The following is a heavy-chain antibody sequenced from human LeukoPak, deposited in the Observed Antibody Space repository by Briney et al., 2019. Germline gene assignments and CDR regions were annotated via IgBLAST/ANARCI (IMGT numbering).Heavy chain of an antibody. J-gene: IGHJ5*02. V-gene: IGHV4-59*01. CDR3: PVGGIPTFDP. CDR1: GGSISSYY. CDR2: IYYSGST. D-gene: IGHD5-18*01. Sequence: SETLSLTCTVSGGSISSYYWSWIRQPPGKGLEWIGYIYYSGSTNYNPSLKSRVTISVDTSKNQFSLKLSSVTAAHPAVYFCPVGGIPTFDPWGQETLVTVSS.